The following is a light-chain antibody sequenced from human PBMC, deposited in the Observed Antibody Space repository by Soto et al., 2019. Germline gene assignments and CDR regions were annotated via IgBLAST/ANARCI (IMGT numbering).Light chain of an antibody. CDR2: DAS. CDR3: QQYDSSSPT. V-gene: IGKV1-5*01. J-gene: IGKJ2*01. CDR1: QNISVW. Sequence: DIQMTQSPSTLSASVGDGVTITCRASQNISVWLAWYQQRPGKAPKFLIYDASSLETGVPSRFSGSGSGTEFTLTIRSLPPDDFANYYCQQYDSSSPTFGQGTKLEIK.